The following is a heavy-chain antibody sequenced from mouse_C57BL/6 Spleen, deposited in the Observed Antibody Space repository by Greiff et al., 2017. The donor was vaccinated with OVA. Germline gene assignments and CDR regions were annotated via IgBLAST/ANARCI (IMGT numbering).Heavy chain of an antibody. Sequence: QVQLKQPGAELVRPGSSVKLSCKASGYTFTSYWMDWVKQRPGQGLEWIGNIYPSDSETHYNQKFKDKATLTVDKSSSTAYMQLSSLTSEDSAVYYCARSYSNYEAMDYWGQGTSVTVSS. V-gene: IGHV1-61*01. CDR3: ARSYSNYEAMDY. CDR2: IYPSDSET. J-gene: IGHJ4*01. D-gene: IGHD2-5*01. CDR1: GYTFTSYW.